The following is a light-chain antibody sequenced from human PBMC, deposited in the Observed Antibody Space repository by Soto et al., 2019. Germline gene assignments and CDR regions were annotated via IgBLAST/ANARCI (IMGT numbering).Light chain of an antibody. J-gene: IGKJ1*01. CDR3: QQYRDLPQT. CDR1: QSVRSNY. V-gene: IGKV3-20*01. CDR2: NSS. Sequence: EIVFTQSPGTLSLSPGERATLSCRASQSVRSNYLAWYQQKPGQAPRLLIYNSSTGATGIPDRFSGSGSGTDFTLTISRLEPEDFALYYCQQYRDLPQTFGQGTQVEIK.